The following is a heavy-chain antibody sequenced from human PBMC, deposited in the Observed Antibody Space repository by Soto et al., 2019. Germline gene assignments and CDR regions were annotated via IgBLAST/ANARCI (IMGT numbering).Heavy chain of an antibody. D-gene: IGHD3-22*01. V-gene: IGHV4-30-4*01. CDR1: GGSISSGDYY. CDR2: IYYSGST. Sequence: SETLSLTCTVSGGSISSGDYYWSWIRQPPGKGLEWIGYIYYSGSTYYNPSLKSRVTISVDTSKNQFSLKLSSVTAADTAVYYCAREPYYYDSSGYHYWGQGTLVTVSS. CDR3: AREPYYYDSSGYHY. J-gene: IGHJ4*02.